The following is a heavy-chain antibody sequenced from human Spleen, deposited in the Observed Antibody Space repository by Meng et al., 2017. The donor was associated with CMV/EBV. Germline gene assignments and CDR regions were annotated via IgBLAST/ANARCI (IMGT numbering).Heavy chain of an antibody. CDR2: IYWDDDK. Sequence: FSLRTSGVGVGWIRQPPGKALEWLALIYWDDDKRYSPSLKSRLTITKDTSKNQVVLTMTNMDPVDTATYYCARSLSSSWYDRDFDYWGQGTLVTVSS. V-gene: IGHV2-5*02. CDR1: FSLRTSGVG. CDR3: ARSLSSSWYDRDFDY. D-gene: IGHD6-13*01. J-gene: IGHJ4*02.